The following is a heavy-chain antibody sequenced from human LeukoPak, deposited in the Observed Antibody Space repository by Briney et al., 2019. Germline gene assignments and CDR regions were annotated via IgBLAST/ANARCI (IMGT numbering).Heavy chain of an antibody. J-gene: IGHJ4*02. Sequence: GGSLRLSCAASGFTFSSYWMSWVRQAPGKGLEWVSSISSSSSYIYYADSVKGRFTISRDNAKNSLYLQMNSLRAEDTAVYYCARELSVEGTWYYFDYWGQGTLVTVSS. CDR1: GFTFSSYW. V-gene: IGHV3-21*01. CDR2: ISSSSSYI. CDR3: ARELSVEGTWYYFDY. D-gene: IGHD1-1*01.